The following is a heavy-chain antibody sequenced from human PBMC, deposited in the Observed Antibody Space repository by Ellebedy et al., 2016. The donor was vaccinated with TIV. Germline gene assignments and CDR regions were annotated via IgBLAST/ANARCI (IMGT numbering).Heavy chain of an antibody. V-gene: IGHV3-33*01. CDR3: AREDVSSNWYGVDY. CDR2: IWYDGSNK. Sequence: GGSLRLSCAASGFTFSSYSMHWVRQAPGKGLEWVAVIWYDGSNKYYADSVKGRFTISRDNSKNTLYLQMNSLRAEDTAVYYCAREDVSSNWYGVDYWGQGTLVTVSS. D-gene: IGHD6-13*01. J-gene: IGHJ4*02. CDR1: GFTFSSYS.